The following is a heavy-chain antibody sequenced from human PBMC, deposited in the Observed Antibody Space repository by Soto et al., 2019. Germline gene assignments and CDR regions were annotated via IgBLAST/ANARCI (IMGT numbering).Heavy chain of an antibody. D-gene: IGHD2-15*01. CDR3: ARDMNIVVVVAATPSYYYGMDV. CDR2: ISAYNGNT. CDR1: GYTFTSYG. V-gene: IGHV1-18*01. J-gene: IGHJ6*02. Sequence: QVQLVQSGAEVKKPGASVKVSCKASGYTFTSYGITWVRQAPGQGLEWMGWISAYNGNTNYAQKLQGRVTMTTHTPTSTAYMELRSLRSDDTAVYYCARDMNIVVVVAATPSYYYGMDVWGQGTTVTVSS.